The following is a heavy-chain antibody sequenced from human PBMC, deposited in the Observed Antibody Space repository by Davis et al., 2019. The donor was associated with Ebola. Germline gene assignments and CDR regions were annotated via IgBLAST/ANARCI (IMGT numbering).Heavy chain of an antibody. CDR1: GFTISNAW. CDR2: IKSKTDGGTT. V-gene: IGHV3-15*01. CDR3: TTVDRRTRVDY. Sequence: PGGSLRLSCAASGFTISNAWMSWVRQAPGKGLEWVGRIKSKTDGGTTDYAAPVKGRFTISRDDSKNTLYLQMNSLKTEDTALYYCTTVDRRTRVDYWGQGTLVTVSS. J-gene: IGHJ4*02.